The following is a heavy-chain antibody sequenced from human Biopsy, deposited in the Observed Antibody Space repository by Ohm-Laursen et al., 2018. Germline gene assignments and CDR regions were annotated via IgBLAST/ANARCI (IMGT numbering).Heavy chain of an antibody. D-gene: IGHD3-22*01. CDR2: VYYTGST. CDR1: GDSISSYY. CDR3: AREIDSTGYYGLTY. Sequence: GTLSLTCTVSGDSISSYYWSWIRQSPGKGLEWIGYVYYTGSTGYNPSLQSRVTISVDTSKNHFSLRLRSVTPADTAKYYCAREIDSTGYYGLTYWGPGTLVIVSS. J-gene: IGHJ4*02. V-gene: IGHV4-59*01.